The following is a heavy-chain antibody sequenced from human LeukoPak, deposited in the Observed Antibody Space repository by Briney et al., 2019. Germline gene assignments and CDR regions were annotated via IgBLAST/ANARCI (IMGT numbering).Heavy chain of an antibody. J-gene: IGHJ4*02. CDR3: ANRGQQLYDY. CDR1: AYTFSIDG. Sequence: SVKVSCKISAYTFSIDGFTWVRQAPGKGLEWMGWINTHNGNKNYAQKFQGRVTMTTDTSTNTAYMDLRSLTSDDTATYYCANRGQQLYDYWGQGTLVTVSS. CDR2: INTHNGNK. V-gene: IGHV1-18*01. D-gene: IGHD6-13*01.